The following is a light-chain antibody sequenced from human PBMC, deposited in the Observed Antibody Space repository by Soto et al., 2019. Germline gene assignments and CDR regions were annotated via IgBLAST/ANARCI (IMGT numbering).Light chain of an antibody. CDR3: QQYESYPLT. CDR1: QSINSW. J-gene: IGKJ4*01. V-gene: IGKV1-5*03. CDR2: KAS. Sequence: DIQMTQSPSTLSASVGDRVTITCRASQSINSWLAWYQQKPGKAPKLLIHKASSLESGVPSRFSGSGSGTELTLTISSLQPDDFATYYCQQYESYPLTFGGGTKVVIK.